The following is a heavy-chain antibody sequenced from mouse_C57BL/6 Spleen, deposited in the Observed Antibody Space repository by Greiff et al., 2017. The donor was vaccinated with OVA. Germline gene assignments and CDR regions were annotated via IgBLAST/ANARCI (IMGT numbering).Heavy chain of an antibody. CDR3: ARGDGSSYDYFDY. V-gene: IGHV5-4*03. Sequence: EVKLMESGGGLVKPGGSLKLSCAASGFTFSSYAMSWVRQTPEKRLEWVATISDGGSYTYYPDNVKGRFTISRDNAKNNLYLQMSHLKSEDTAMYYCARGDGSSYDYFDYWGQGTTLTVSS. D-gene: IGHD1-1*01. CDR2: ISDGGSYT. J-gene: IGHJ2*01. CDR1: GFTFSSYA.